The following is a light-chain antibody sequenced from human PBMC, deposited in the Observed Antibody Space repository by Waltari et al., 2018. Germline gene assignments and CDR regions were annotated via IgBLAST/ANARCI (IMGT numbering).Light chain of an antibody. Sequence: DIQMTQSPSSLSASVGDRVTITCQASQDISNYLNWYQQKPGKAPKLLIYDASNLETGVPSRFSGSGSGTDFTFTISSLQPDDFATYYCQQYNTSSAFGQGTKVDIK. J-gene: IGKJ1*01. CDR1: QDISNY. CDR3: QQYNTSSA. V-gene: IGKV1-33*01. CDR2: DAS.